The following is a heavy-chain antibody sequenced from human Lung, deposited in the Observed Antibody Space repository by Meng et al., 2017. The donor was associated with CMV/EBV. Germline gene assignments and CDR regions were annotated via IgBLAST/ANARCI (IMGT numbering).Heavy chain of an antibody. Sequence: GGSXRLXXAASGFTFDDYAMHWVRQAPGKGLEWVSTISGTSGTTYYADSVKGRFTISRDISTNTLYLQMNSLRDEDTALYYCAKDDDRRYYSMDVWGQGTTVXVSS. CDR2: ISGTSGTT. D-gene: IGHD1-1*01. CDR1: GFTFDDYA. CDR3: AKDDDRRYYSMDV. V-gene: IGHV3-23*01. J-gene: IGHJ6*02.